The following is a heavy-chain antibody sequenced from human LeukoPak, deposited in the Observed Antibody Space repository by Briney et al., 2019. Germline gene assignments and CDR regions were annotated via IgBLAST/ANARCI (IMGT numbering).Heavy chain of an antibody. J-gene: IGHJ4*02. CDR2: INTNTGNP. D-gene: IGHD3-22*01. CDR1: GYTFTNYA. CDR3: ARVVRGSSGYRYYFDY. V-gene: IGHV7-4-1*02. Sequence: APVKVSCKASGYTFTNYAMNWVRQAPGQGLEWMGWINTNTGNPMYAQGFTGRFVFSLDTSVSTAYLQISSLKAGDTAVYYCARVVRGSSGYRYYFDYWGLGTLVTVSS.